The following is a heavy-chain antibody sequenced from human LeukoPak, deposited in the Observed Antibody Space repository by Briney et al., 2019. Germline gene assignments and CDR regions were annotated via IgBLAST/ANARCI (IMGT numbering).Heavy chain of an antibody. CDR2: IDYSGST. Sequence: SETLSLTCTVSGGTISRNDWSWIRQPPGKGLEWVAYIDYSGSTNYYHSLKSRLTISVDTSKNPFSLKLSSLTAADTAVYYCARDRRRELLHAFDIWGQGTMVTVSS. D-gene: IGHD1-26*01. V-gene: IGHV4-59*01. J-gene: IGHJ3*02. CDR1: GGTISRND. CDR3: ARDRRRELLHAFDI.